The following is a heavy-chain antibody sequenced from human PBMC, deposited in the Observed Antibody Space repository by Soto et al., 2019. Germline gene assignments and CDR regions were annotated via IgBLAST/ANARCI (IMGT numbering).Heavy chain of an antibody. CDR3: ARGDSYYDFGIEC. CDR1: GFTFSNYA. CDR2: ISGSGART. D-gene: IGHD3-3*01. J-gene: IGHJ4*02. Sequence: EVHLLESGGGLVQRGGSLRLSCAVSGFTFSNYAMSWVRQAPGKGLEWVTSISGSGARTYYADSVKGRITTSRDNSKNTLFLQVSSLRDEDTAVCYCARGDSYYDFGIECWGQGTVVTVSS. V-gene: IGHV3-23*01.